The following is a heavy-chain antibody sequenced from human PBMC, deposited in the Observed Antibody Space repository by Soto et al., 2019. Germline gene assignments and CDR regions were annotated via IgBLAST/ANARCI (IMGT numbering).Heavy chain of an antibody. CDR2: ISYDGSNK. Sequence: QVQLVESGGGVVQPGRSLRLSCAASGFTFSSYGMHWVRQAPGKGLEWVAVISYDGSNKYYADSVKGRFTISRDNSKNTLCLQMNSLRAEDTAVYYCAKDLSSGWIYYYYGMDVWGQGTTVTVSS. D-gene: IGHD6-19*01. CDR1: GFTFSSYG. CDR3: AKDLSSGWIYYYYGMDV. V-gene: IGHV3-30*18. J-gene: IGHJ6*02.